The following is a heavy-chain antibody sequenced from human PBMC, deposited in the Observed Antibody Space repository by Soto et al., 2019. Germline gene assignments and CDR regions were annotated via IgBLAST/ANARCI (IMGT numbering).Heavy chain of an antibody. CDR1: GFTFSGSA. V-gene: IGHV3-73*01. CDR3: TRPMLAYYGDYVHYYGMDV. J-gene: IGHJ6*02. Sequence: EVQLLESGGGLVQPGGSLKLSCAGSGFTFSGSAMHWVRQASGKGLEWVGRIRSKANSYATAYAASVKGRFTISRDDSKNTAYLQMNSLKTEDTAVYYCTRPMLAYYGDYVHYYGMDVWGQGTTVTVSS. CDR2: IRSKANSYAT. D-gene: IGHD4-17*01.